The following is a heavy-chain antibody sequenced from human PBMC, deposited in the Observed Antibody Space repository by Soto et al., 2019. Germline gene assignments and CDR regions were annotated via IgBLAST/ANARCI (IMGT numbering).Heavy chain of an antibody. CDR1: GGSFRPNY. CDR3: ARSVFP. V-gene: IGHV4-4*09. J-gene: IGHJ5*02. Sequence: PSETLSLTCSLSGGSFRPNYWSWIRQSPGKGLEWVGYIYFGGTTSYNPSLKSRVTISLETSKNQFSLRLNSVTAADTAVYYCARSVFPWGQGTLVT. CDR2: IYFGGTT.